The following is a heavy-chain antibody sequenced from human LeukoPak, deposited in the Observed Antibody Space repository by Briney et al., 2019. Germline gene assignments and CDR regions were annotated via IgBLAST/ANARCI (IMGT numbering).Heavy chain of an antibody. J-gene: IGHJ4*02. CDR2: ISWNSGSI. CDR3: AKGIDGEPDYYGGEGFDY. Sequence: GRSLRLSCAASGFTFDDYAMHWVRQAPGKGLEWVSGISWNSGSIGYADSVKGRFTISRDNAKNSLYLQMNSLRAEDTALYYCAKGIDGEPDYYGGEGFDYWGQGTLVTVSS. D-gene: IGHD3-10*01. CDR1: GFTFDDYA. V-gene: IGHV3-9*01.